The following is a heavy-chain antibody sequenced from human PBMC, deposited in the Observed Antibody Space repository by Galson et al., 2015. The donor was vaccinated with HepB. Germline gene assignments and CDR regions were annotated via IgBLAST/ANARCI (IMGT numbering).Heavy chain of an antibody. J-gene: IGHJ4*02. CDR3: VKSYYDSSGYGY. D-gene: IGHD3-22*01. Sequence: SLRLSCAASGFTFSSYAMHWVRQAPGKGLEYVSAISSNGGSTYYADSVKGRFTISRDNSKNTLYLQMSSLRAEDTAVYHCVKSYYDSSGYGYWGQGTLVTVSS. CDR2: ISSNGGST. CDR1: GFTFSSYA. V-gene: IGHV3-64D*06.